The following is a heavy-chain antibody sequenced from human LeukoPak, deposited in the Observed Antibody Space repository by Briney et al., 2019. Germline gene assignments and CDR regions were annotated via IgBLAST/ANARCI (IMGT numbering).Heavy chain of an antibody. CDR2: INHSGST. D-gene: IGHD3-9*01. CDR3: ARGKLRYFDWLWALDY. J-gene: IGHJ4*02. V-gene: IGHV4-34*01. CDR1: GGSFSGYY. Sequence: SETLSLTCAVYGGSFSGYYWSWIRQPPGKGLEWIGEINHSGSTNYNPSLKSRVTISVDTSKNQFSLKLSSVTAADTAVYYCARGKLRYFDWLWALDYWGQGTPVTVSS.